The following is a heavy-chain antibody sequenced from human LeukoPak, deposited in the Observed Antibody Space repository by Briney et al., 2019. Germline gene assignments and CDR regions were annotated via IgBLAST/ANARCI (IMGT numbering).Heavy chain of an antibody. V-gene: IGHV1-46*01. D-gene: IGHD6-19*01. CDR3: ARVAVAGTDFDY. CDR1: GYTFTSYY. J-gene: IGHJ4*02. Sequence: ASVKVSCKASGYTFTSYYIHWVRQAPGQGLEWMGLINPSGGSTNYAQKFQGRVTMTRNTSISTAYMELSSLRSEDTAVYYCARVAVAGTDFDYWGQGTLVTVSS. CDR2: INPSGGST.